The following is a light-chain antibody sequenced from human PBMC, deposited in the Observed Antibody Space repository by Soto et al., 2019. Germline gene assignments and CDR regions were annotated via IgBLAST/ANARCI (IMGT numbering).Light chain of an antibody. Sequence: QSALTQPPSVSGSPGQSVTISCTGTSSDVGSYNRVSWYQQPPGTAPKLMIYEVSNRPSGVPDRFSGSKSGNTASLTISGLQAEDEADYYCSSYTSSSTRVFRTGTKLTVL. J-gene: IGLJ1*01. CDR2: EVS. CDR3: SSYTSSSTRV. V-gene: IGLV2-18*02. CDR1: SSDVGSYNR.